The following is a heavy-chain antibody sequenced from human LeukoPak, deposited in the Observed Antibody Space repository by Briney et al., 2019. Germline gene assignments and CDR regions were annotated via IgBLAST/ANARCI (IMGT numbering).Heavy chain of an antibody. V-gene: IGHV3-23*01. CDR1: GFTFSSYA. Sequence: GGSLRLSCAASGFTFSSYAMSWVRQAPGKGLEWVSGISGSGGSTYYADSVKGRFSISRDNARNTLYLQMNSLRAEDTAVYYCARNGPIDYWGQGTLVTVSS. D-gene: IGHD5-24*01. CDR3: ARNGPIDY. CDR2: ISGSGGST. J-gene: IGHJ4*02.